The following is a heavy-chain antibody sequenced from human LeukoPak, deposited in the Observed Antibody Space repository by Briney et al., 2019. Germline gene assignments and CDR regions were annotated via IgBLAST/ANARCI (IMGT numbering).Heavy chain of an antibody. CDR2: ISFDGSTK. J-gene: IGHJ2*01. Sequence: PGRSLRLSCAASGFTFSNYGMHWVRQAPGKGLHWVAVISFDGSTKYYAVSVKGRFTISRDNSKNTLYLQMNSLRAEDTAVFYCAKDLNIAAVYPNWYFDLWGPGTLVTVSS. CDR1: GFTFSNYG. V-gene: IGHV3-30*18. D-gene: IGHD6-13*01. CDR3: AKDLNIAAVYPNWYFDL.